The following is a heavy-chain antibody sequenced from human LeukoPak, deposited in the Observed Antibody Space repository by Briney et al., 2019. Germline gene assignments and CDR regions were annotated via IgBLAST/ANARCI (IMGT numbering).Heavy chain of an antibody. CDR1: GASIRTYY. V-gene: IGHV4-59*01. D-gene: IGHD6-13*01. CDR2: IYYGGSI. CDR3: ARAGIRYSSSWFGIDS. Sequence: SETLSLTCSVSGASIRTYYWSWVRQSPGKGLEWFAYIYYGGSINYNPSPSLTRRLTISVDTSKSQFSLELTSVTAADTAVYYCARAGIRYSSSWFGIDSWGQGTLVAVSS. J-gene: IGHJ4*02.